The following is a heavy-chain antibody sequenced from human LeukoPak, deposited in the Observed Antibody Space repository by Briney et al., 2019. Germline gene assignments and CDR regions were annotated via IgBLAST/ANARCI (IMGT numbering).Heavy chain of an antibody. J-gene: IGHJ4*02. CDR2: IYHSGST. CDR3: ARDRRDGYNDFDY. CDR1: GYSISSGYY. V-gene: IGHV4-38-2*02. D-gene: IGHD5-24*01. Sequence: SETLSLTCAVSGYSISSGYYWGWIRQPPGKGLEWIGSIYHSGSTYYNPSLKSRVTISVDTSKNQFSLKLSSATAADTAVYYCARDRRDGYNDFDYWGQGTLVTVSS.